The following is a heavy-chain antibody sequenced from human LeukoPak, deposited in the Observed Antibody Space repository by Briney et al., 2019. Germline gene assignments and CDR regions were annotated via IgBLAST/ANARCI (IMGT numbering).Heavy chain of an antibody. J-gene: IGHJ4*02. V-gene: IGHV3-30*18. Sequence: PGGSLRLSCAASGFTLSNYGIHWVRQAPGRGLEWVAVISYDGNYKYYADSVKGRFTISRDNSKNTLYLQMNSLRAEDTAVYYCAKFGWGSGPGKNFDYWGQGTLVTVSS. CDR3: AKFGWGSGPGKNFDY. D-gene: IGHD3-10*01. CDR1: GFTLSNYG. CDR2: ISYDGNYK.